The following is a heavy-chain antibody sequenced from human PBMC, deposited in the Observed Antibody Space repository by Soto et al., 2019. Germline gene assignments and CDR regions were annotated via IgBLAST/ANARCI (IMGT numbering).Heavy chain of an antibody. CDR2: INHNNGNT. Sequence: QVQLVQSGAEVRKPGASVNISCRASGFSFSDNLINWVRQAPGQSLEWMGWINHNNGNTRYSQTFHGRVTISRHSSASIAYVEVSDLTSEDTAVYYCARDILSVGTRANDAFDVWGQGTMVTVSS. J-gene: IGHJ3*01. D-gene: IGHD2-8*02. CDR3: ARDILSVGTRANDAFDV. CDR1: GFSFSDNL. V-gene: IGHV1-3*01.